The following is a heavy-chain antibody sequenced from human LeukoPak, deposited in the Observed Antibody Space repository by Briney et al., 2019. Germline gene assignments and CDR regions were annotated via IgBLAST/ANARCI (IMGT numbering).Heavy chain of an antibody. CDR3: ARIDTLGFFDY. CDR2: LFLSGAT. D-gene: IGHD2-2*02. J-gene: IGHJ4*02. V-gene: IGHV4-59*01. CDR1: DDFSSKFY. Sequence: PSETLSLNCTVSDDFSSKFYWSWIRQPPGKGLEWIGHLFLSGATNYSPSLKSRLTMSVDRSKMHFSLRLTSVTAADTAVYFCARIDTLGFFDYWGQGMLVTVSS.